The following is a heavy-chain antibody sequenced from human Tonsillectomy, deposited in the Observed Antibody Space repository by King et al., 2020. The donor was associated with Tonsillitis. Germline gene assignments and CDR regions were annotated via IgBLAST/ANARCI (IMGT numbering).Heavy chain of an antibody. Sequence: VQLVESGGGLVQPGGSLRLSCGASGFTFSANWMGWVRQAPGKGLEWGANIKQDGSETYNVDSVKGRFAISSDNAKNSQYLQMNSLRVEDTALYYCVRGPHYGDRSDYFDLWGQGTLVIVSS. CDR2: IKQDGSET. V-gene: IGHV3-7*04. CDR1: GFTFSANW. CDR3: VRGPHYGDRSDYFDL. D-gene: IGHD4/OR15-4a*01. J-gene: IGHJ4*02.